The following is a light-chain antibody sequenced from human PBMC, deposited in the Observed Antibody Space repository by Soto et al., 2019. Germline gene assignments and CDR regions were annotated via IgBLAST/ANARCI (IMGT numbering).Light chain of an antibody. CDR1: QSLSGN. J-gene: IGKJ2*01. CDR2: AAS. CDR3: EQYQKWAPYT. Sequence: IVSTQSPVTLYVSPGERATLSCRASQSLSGNLARYQQKPGQAPRLLIYAASPRATGIPPRSSGSGSGTEFTLAISSLQFEDFAVYYCEQYQKWAPYTFGQKTKLYIK. V-gene: IGKV3-15*01.